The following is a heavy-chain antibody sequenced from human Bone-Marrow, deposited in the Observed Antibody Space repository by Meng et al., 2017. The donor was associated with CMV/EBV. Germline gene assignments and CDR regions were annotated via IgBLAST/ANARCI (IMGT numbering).Heavy chain of an antibody. CDR2: ISSSSSYI. CDR1: GFTFSSYS. V-gene: IGHV3-21*01. J-gene: IGHJ4*02. D-gene: IGHD3-16*01. Sequence: GESLKISCAASGFTFSSYSMNWVRQAPGKGLEWVSSISSSSSYIYYADSVKGRFTISRDNAKNSLYLQMNSLRAEDTAVYYCARVGGRRLGFFDYWGQGTLVTVPQ. CDR3: ARVGGRRLGFFDY.